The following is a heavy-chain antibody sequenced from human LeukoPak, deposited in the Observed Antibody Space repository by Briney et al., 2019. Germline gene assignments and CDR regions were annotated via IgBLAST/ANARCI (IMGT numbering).Heavy chain of an antibody. J-gene: IGHJ4*02. CDR2: ISSSSTSI. V-gene: IGHV3-48*02. D-gene: IGHD1-26*01. CDR3: ESVKGHSRGSYSFDY. Sequence: PGGSLRLSCAGSGFTFSSYSMNWVRQAPGKGLEWVAYISSSSTSIYYADPVKGRFTISRDNAKNSLYLQMNSLRDEDTAVYYCESVKGHSRGSYSFDYWGQGTLVTVSS. CDR1: GFTFSSYS.